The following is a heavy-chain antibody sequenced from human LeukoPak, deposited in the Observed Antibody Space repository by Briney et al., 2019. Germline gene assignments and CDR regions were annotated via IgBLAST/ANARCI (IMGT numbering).Heavy chain of an antibody. CDR2: MQYDGSDI. CDR3: AREGSRYSSSSPLFDY. D-gene: IGHD6-6*01. Sequence: GGSLRLSCVASGFTFSNYGTHWVRQAPGKGLEWVTFMQYDGSDIFYADSVRGRFTISRDNSQNTVFLQMNGLRTEDTAVYYCAREGSRYSSSSPLFDYWGQGTLATVSS. J-gene: IGHJ4*02. V-gene: IGHV3-30*02. CDR1: GFTFSNYG.